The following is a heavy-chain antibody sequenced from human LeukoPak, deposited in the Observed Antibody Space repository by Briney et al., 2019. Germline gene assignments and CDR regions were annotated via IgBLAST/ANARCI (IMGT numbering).Heavy chain of an antibody. J-gene: IGHJ4*02. D-gene: IGHD3-22*01. CDR1: GGTFSSYA. V-gene: IGHV1-69*04. CDR2: IIPILGIA. CDR3: ARERGGYYYDSSGYYYLDY. Sequence: SVKVSCKASGGTFSSYAISWVRQAPGQGLEWMGRIIPILGIANYAQKFQGRVTITADKSTSTAYMELSSLRSEDTAVYYCARERGGYYYDSSGYYYLDYWGQGTLVTVSS.